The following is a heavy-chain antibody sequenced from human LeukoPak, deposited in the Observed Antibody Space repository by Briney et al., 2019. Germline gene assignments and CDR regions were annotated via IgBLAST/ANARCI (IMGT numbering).Heavy chain of an antibody. D-gene: IGHD6-13*01. V-gene: IGHV3-43D*03. CDR1: GFTFDDYA. CDR2: ISWDGGST. Sequence: PGGSLRLSCAASGFTFDDYAMHWVRQAPGKGLEWVSLISWDGGSTYYADSVKGRFTISRDNSKNTLYLQMNSLRAEDTAVYYCAREALGTAGTENDAFDIWGQGTMVTVSS. J-gene: IGHJ3*02. CDR3: AREALGTAGTENDAFDI.